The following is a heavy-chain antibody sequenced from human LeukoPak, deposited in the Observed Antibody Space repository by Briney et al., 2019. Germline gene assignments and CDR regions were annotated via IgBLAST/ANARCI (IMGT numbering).Heavy chain of an antibody. J-gene: IGHJ4*02. Sequence: ASVKVSCKASGYTFTSYGISWVRQAPGQGLEWMGWINPNSGGTNYAQKFQGRVTMTRDTSISTAYMELSGLRSDDTAVYYCARDVDTAMVTGGGDYWGQGTLVTVSS. CDR1: GYTFTSYG. D-gene: IGHD5-18*01. CDR2: INPNSGGT. V-gene: IGHV1-2*02. CDR3: ARDVDTAMVTGGGDY.